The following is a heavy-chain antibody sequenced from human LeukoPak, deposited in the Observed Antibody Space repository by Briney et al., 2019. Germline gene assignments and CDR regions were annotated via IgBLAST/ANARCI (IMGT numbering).Heavy chain of an antibody. Sequence: SETLSLTCTVSGGSISSNVYYWGWIRQPPGKGLGWIGTIYYDGRTSYNPSLKSRVTISIDTSKKQLSLKLISVTAADTAVYYCARGRYGDYCFDLWGRGTLVTVSS. CDR1: GGSISSNVYY. D-gene: IGHD4-17*01. V-gene: IGHV4-39*07. CDR3: ARGRYGDYCFDL. CDR2: IYYDGRT. J-gene: IGHJ2*01.